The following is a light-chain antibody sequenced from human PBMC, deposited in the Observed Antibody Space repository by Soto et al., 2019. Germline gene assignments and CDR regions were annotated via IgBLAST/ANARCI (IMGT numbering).Light chain of an antibody. CDR1: SSDVGTYNS. CDR2: EVT. J-gene: IGLJ1*01. Sequence: QSVLTQPPSASGSPGQSVTISCTGTSSDVGTYNSVSWYQQHPCKAPKLMMYEVTKRLAGVPDRFSGSKSGNTASLTVSGLQAEDEADYYCSSYAGTHIVFGIGTKVTVL. CDR3: SSYAGTHIV. V-gene: IGLV2-8*01.